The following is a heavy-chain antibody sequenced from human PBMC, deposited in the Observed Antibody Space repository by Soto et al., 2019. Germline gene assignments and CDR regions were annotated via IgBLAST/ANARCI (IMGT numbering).Heavy chain of an antibody. V-gene: IGHV3-23*01. Sequence: GGSLRLSCAASGFTFSSYAMSWVRQAPGKGLEWVSAISGSGGSTYYADPVKGRFTISRDNSKNTLYLQMNSLRAEDTAVYYCAKVYYYDSSGPVPNDAFDIWGQGTMVTVSS. CDR2: ISGSGGST. D-gene: IGHD3-22*01. J-gene: IGHJ3*02. CDR3: AKVYYYDSSGPVPNDAFDI. CDR1: GFTFSSYA.